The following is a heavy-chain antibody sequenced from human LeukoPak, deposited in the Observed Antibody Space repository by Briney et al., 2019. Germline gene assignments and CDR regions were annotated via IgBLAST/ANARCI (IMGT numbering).Heavy chain of an antibody. V-gene: IGHV1-69*05. CDR3: ARENYDILTGYSSYYFDY. CDR2: IIPIVCTA. CDR1: GGTFSSYA. J-gene: IGHJ4*02. Sequence: ASVKVSCKASGGTFSSYAISWVRQAPGQGLEWMGGIIPIVCTANYAKKFQGRVTITTDESTSTAYMELSSLRSEDTAVYYCARENYDILTGYSSYYFDYWGQGTLVTVSS. D-gene: IGHD3-9*01.